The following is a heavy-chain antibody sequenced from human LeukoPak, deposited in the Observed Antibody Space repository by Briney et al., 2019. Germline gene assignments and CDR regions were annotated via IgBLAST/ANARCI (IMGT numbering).Heavy chain of an antibody. D-gene: IGHD3-22*01. CDR3: AKSSDYYDISRFDY. J-gene: IGHJ4*02. CDR1: GFTFSSYA. CDR2: ISGSGGST. V-gene: IGHV3-23*01. Sequence: PGGSLRLSCAASGFTFSSYAMSWVRQAPGKGLEWVSAISGSGGSTYYAGSVKGRFTISRDNSKNTLYLQMNSLRAEDTAVYYCAKSSDYYDISRFDYWGQGTLVTVSS.